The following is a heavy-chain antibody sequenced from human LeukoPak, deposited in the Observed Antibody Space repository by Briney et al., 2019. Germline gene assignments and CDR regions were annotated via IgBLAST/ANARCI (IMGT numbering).Heavy chain of an antibody. J-gene: IGHJ4*02. CDR1: GFTFSSYS. CDR2: ISSSSSYI. CDR3: AKVGSSWYFDY. V-gene: IGHV3-21*04. D-gene: IGHD6-13*01. Sequence: GGSLRLSCAASGFTFSSYSMNWVRQAPGKGLEWVSSISSSSSYIYYAGSVKGRFTISRDNAKNSLYLQMNSLRAEDTAVYYCAKVGSSWYFDYWGQGTLVTVSS.